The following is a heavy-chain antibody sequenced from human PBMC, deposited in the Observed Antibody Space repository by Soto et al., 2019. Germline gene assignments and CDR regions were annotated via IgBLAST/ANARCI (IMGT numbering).Heavy chain of an antibody. V-gene: IGHV1-2*04. Sequence: ASVKVSCKASGYTFTGYYMHWVRQAPGQGLEWMGWINPNSGGTNYAQKFQGWVTMTRDTSISTAYMELSRLRSDDTAVYYCARGGQGMSSSLEKNNWFDPWGQGTLVTVSS. D-gene: IGHD6-6*01. J-gene: IGHJ5*02. CDR1: GYTFTGYY. CDR2: INPNSGGT. CDR3: ARGGQGMSSSLEKNNWFDP.